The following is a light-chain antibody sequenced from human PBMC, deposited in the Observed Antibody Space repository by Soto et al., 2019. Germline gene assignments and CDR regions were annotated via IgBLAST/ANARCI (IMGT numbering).Light chain of an antibody. CDR3: QQYNSYSPLT. Sequence: DIQMTPSPSTLSASVGDRVTITCRASQSISSWLAWYQQKPGKAPKLLIYDASSLESGAPSMFSGSGSGTEFTLTISSLQPDDFSTYDCQQYNSYSPLTFGGGTKVEI. V-gene: IGKV1-5*01. CDR2: DAS. J-gene: IGKJ4*01. CDR1: QSISSW.